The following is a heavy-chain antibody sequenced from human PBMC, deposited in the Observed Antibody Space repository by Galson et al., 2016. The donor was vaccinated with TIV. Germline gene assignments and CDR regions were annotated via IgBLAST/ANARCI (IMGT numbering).Heavy chain of an antibody. CDR1: GGTLNSYT. CDR2: IIPIIGIG. D-gene: IGHD3-10*01. Sequence: SCKASGGTLNSYTISWVRLAPGQGLEWMGRIIPIIGIGNSAKKFQGRVTITADISTSTVYMELSSLRSEDTAVYYCARASSGNCYNAPDYWGQGSLVTVSS. V-gene: IGHV1-69*02. CDR3: ARASSGNCYNAPDY. J-gene: IGHJ4*02.